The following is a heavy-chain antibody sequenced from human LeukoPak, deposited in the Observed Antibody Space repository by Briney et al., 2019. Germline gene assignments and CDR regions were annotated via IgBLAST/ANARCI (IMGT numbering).Heavy chain of an antibody. CDR1: GFTFSSYG. CDR3: ARDWQTVDGNYYYMDV. Sequence: GGSLRLSCAASGFTFSSYGMHWVRQAPGKGLEWVANIKQDGSEKYYVDSVKGRFTISRDNAKNSLYLQMNSLRAEDTAVYYCARDWQTVDGNYYYMDVWGKGTTVTISS. CDR2: IKQDGSEK. V-gene: IGHV3-7*01. D-gene: IGHD4-17*01. J-gene: IGHJ6*03.